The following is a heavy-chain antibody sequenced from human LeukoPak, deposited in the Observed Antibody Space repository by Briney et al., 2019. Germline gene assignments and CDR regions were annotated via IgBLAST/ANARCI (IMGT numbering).Heavy chain of an antibody. D-gene: IGHD2-2*01. CDR1: GFTFSSYA. Sequence: GGSLRLSCAASGFTFSSYAMSWVRQAPGKGLEWVSAISGSGGSTYYADSVKGRFTISRDNSKSTLYLQMNSLRAEDTAVYYCAKGAPYCSSTSCYYYYYMDVWGKGTTVTASS. CDR3: AKGAPYCSSTSCYYYYYMDV. J-gene: IGHJ6*03. V-gene: IGHV3-23*01. CDR2: ISGSGGST.